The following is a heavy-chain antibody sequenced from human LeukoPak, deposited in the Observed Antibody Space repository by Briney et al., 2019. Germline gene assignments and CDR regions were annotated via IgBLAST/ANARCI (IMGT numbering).Heavy chain of an antibody. J-gene: IGHJ6*02. CDR3: ARAQSAFTATTNVGQNYYYYGMDV. CDR2: IIPILGIA. Sequence: GASVKVSCKASGYTFTSYGISWVRQAPGQGLEWMGRIIPILGIANYAQKFQGRVTITADKSTSTAYMELSSLRSEDTAVYYCARAQSAFTATTNVGQNYYYYGMDVWGQGTTVTVSS. V-gene: IGHV1-69*04. D-gene: IGHD5-18*01. CDR1: GYTFTSYG.